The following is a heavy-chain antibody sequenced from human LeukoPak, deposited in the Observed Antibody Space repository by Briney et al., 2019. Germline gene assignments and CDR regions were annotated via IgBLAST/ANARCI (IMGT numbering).Heavy chain of an antibody. CDR3: ARSLGYCSGGSCYGYYYYYYMDV. J-gene: IGHJ6*03. CDR1: GASVITGTYY. CDR2: IVYGGRT. D-gene: IGHD2-15*01. V-gene: IGHV4-39*07. Sequence: PSETLSLTCSVSGASVITGTYYWGWIRQPPGKGLEWIGNIVYGGRTYYNESLQSRVTMSVDTSKNQFSLKLSSVTAADTAVYYCARSLGYCSGGSCYGYYYYYYMDVWGKGTTVTVSS.